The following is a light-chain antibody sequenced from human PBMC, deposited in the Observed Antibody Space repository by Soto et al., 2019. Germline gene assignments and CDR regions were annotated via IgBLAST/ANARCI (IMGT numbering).Light chain of an antibody. CDR1: SGSVSKSHY. J-gene: IGLJ7*01. CDR3: VLYMGSGISV. Sequence: QGVVTQEPSYSVSPGGTVTLTCGLSSGSVSKSHYPTWYQQTPGQAPRTLIYNTNTHSSGVPDRFSGSILGNKAALTITGAQADDESAYYCVLYMGSGISVFGGGTQLTVL. V-gene: IGLV8-61*01. CDR2: NTN.